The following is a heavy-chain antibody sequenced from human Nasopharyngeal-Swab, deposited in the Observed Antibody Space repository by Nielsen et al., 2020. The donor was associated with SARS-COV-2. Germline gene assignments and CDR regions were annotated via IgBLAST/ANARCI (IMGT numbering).Heavy chain of an antibody. D-gene: IGHD6-25*01. Sequence: SETLSLTCAVYGGSFSGYYWSWIRQPPGKGLEWIGESNHSGSTNYNPSLKSRVTISVDTSKNQFSLKLSSVTAADTAVYYCARGFGGSDYYYGMDVWGQGTTVTVSS. CDR1: GGSFSGYY. V-gene: IGHV4-34*01. J-gene: IGHJ6*02. CDR2: SNHSGST. CDR3: ARGFGGSDYYYGMDV.